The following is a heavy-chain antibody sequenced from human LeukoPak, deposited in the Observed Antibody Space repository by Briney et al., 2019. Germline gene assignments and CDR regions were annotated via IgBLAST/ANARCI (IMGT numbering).Heavy chain of an antibody. J-gene: IGHJ4*02. V-gene: IGHV3-53*01. CDR3: ARVQDSYGIFDY. Sequence: RAGGSLRLSCAASGFTVSSNYMSWVRQAPGEWLECVSFIYSGGNTYYADSVKGRFTISRDNSKNTLYLQMNSLRAEDTAVYYCARVQDSYGIFDYWGQGTLVTVSS. D-gene: IGHD5-18*01. CDR2: IYSGGNT. CDR1: GFTVSSNY.